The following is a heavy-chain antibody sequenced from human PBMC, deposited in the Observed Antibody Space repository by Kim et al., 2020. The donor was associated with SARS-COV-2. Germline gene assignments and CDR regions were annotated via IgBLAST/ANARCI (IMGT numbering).Heavy chain of an antibody. CDR3: AKDIRGPLRLGELSK. V-gene: IGHV3-9*01. Sequence: DSVNDRFTISTDNAENPLYLQMNSLRAEDTALYYCAKDIRGPLRLGELSKWGQGTLVTVSS. D-gene: IGHD3-16*02. J-gene: IGHJ4*02.